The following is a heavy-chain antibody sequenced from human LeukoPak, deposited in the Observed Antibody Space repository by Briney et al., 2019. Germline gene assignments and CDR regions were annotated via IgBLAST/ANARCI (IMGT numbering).Heavy chain of an antibody. J-gene: IGHJ4*02. CDR1: GGSISPLY. CDR3: ARGGVAAKYYFDY. Sequence: PSETLSLTCTVSGGSISPLYWGWIRQPPGKGLEFIGYIYYSGTTNYNPSLRSRVTLSVDTSKNQFSLKLSSVTAADTAVYYCARGGVAAKYYFDYWGPGTLVTFSS. D-gene: IGHD3-10*01. CDR2: IYYSGTT. V-gene: IGHV4-59*11.